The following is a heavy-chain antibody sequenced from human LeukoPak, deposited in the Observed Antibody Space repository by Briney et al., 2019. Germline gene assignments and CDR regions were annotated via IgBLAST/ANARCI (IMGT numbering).Heavy chain of an antibody. Sequence: SETLSLTCTVSGGSISSYYWSWIRQPPGKGLEWIGYIYYSGSTNYNPSLKSRVTISVDTSKNQFSLKLSSVTAADTAVYYCARGRKYYYGSGIRYNWFDPWGQGTLVTVSS. CDR3: ARGRKYYYGSGIRYNWFDP. D-gene: IGHD3-10*01. CDR1: GGSISSYY. CDR2: IYYSGST. J-gene: IGHJ5*02. V-gene: IGHV4-59*12.